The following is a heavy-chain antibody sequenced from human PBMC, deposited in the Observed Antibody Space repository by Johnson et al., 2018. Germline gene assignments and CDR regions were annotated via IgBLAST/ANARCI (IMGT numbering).Heavy chain of an antibody. CDR1: GFTFVNYG. J-gene: IGHJ6*02. D-gene: IGHD3-10*01. V-gene: IGHV3-33*01. CDR3: ARERPLGRGITRYYYYGMDV. CDR2: IWYAGSNK. Sequence: QVQLGQSGGGVVQPGRSLRLSCATSGFTFVNYGMHWVRQAPGKGLEWVAVIWYAGSNKYYADSVTGRFTISRDNSKNTLYLQMNSLRAEDTALYYCARERPLGRGITRYYYYGMDVWGQGTTVTVSS.